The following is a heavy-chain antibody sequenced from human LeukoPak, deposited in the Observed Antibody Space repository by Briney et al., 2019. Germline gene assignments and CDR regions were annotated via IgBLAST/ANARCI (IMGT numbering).Heavy chain of an antibody. J-gene: IGHJ4*02. CDR1: GFTLSSYE. CDR2: IEYSGGSA. CDR3: TRNSVWYGIS. V-gene: IGHV3-23*01. Sequence: PGGSLRLSCIVSGFTLSSYEMSWIRQAPGKGLEWVASIEYSGGSAYYADSVKGRFSISREDSKNTLYLQLNSLRAEDTALYYCTRNSVWYGISWGKGTLVTVSS. D-gene: IGHD2-8*01.